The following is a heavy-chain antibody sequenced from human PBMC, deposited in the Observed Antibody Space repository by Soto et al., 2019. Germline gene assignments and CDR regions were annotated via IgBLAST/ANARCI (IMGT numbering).Heavy chain of an antibody. CDR2: IDPSDSCI. CDR3: ARRGSSSSFFYDS. CDR1: GYSFTSSW. J-gene: IGHJ4*02. V-gene: IGHV5-10-1*03. D-gene: IGHD6-6*01. Sequence: EVQLVQSGAEVKKPGESLRNSCQGSGYSFTSSWISWVRQMPGEGLEWMGRIDPSDSCINYSPSFQGGVTISADKSTSTAYQQWSSLKASDTAMYYYARRGSSSSFFYDSWGQGTLVTFSS.